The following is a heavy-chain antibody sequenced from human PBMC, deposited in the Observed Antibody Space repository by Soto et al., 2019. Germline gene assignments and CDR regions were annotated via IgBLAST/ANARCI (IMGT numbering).Heavy chain of an antibody. D-gene: IGHD4-17*01. CDR1: GGSISSSSYY. CDR3: ARSMTTVVTLDY. CDR2: IYYSGST. V-gene: IGHV4-39*01. Sequence: QLQLQESGPGLVKPSETLSLTCTVSGGSISSSSYYWGWIRQPPGKGLEWIGSIYYSGSTYYNPSPKSRVTLSVDTSKNQFSLKLSSVTAADTAVYYCARSMTTVVTLDYWGQGTLVTVSS. J-gene: IGHJ4*02.